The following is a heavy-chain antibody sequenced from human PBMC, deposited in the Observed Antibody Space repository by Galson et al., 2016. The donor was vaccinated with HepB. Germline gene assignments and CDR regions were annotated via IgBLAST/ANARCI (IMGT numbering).Heavy chain of an antibody. CDR3: ARGGRPRI. D-gene: IGHD3-10*01. J-gene: IGHJ3*02. Sequence: SETLSLTCAVYGGSFSDSYWSWIRQPPGKWLEWIGEINHSGNTNYNPSLKSRVTISVDTSKNQFFLKLSSVTAADTAVYYCARGGRPRIWGQGTMVTVSS. CDR1: GGSFSDSY. CDR2: INHSGNT. V-gene: IGHV4-34*01.